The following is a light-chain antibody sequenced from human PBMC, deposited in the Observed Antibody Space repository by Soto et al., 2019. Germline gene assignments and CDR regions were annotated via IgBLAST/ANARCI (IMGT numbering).Light chain of an antibody. J-gene: IGKJ5*01. Sequence: TQSPPTLSAFVGDRVTITCRASQSISRWLAWYQQKPGQAPRLLIYDASNRATGIPARFSGSVSGTDFTLTISSLEPEDFAVYYCQQRSNWPRITFGQGTRLEIK. CDR3: QQRSNWPRIT. CDR2: DAS. V-gene: IGKV3-11*01. CDR1: QSISRW.